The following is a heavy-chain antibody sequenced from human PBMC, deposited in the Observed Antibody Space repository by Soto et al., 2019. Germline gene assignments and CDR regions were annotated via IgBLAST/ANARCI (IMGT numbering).Heavy chain of an antibody. CDR2: IDSRSLTI. J-gene: IGHJ4*01. D-gene: IGHD3-16*01. CDR3: ATDSLFGIDRHSFNN. CDR1: EFSLCAYH. V-gene: IGHV3-48*02. Sequence: GSRRIACTTSEFSLCAYHMNWVRQAPGMGLDCVSYIDSRSLTIFYADSVRGRFTISRDNAKNSLFLQMDSLRDEDTAVYFCATDSLFGIDRHSFNNWGHGALVNDSS.